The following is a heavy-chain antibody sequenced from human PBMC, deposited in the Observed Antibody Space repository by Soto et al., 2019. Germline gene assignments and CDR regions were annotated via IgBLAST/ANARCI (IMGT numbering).Heavy chain of an antibody. CDR3: ARASIAAAGYYFDD. D-gene: IGHD6-13*01. CDR1: GFTVSTNY. J-gene: IGHJ4*02. CDR2: IYSGGST. Sequence: EVQLVESGGGLIQPGGSLRLSCAASGFTVSTNYMSWVRQAPGKVLEWVSVIYSGGSTYYADSVKGRFTISRDNSKNTLYLQMNSLRAEDTAVYYCARASIAAAGYYFDDWGQGTLVTVSS. V-gene: IGHV3-53*01.